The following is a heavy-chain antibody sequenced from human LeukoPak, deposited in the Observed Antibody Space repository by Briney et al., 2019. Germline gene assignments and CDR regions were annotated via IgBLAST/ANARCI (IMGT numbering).Heavy chain of an antibody. Sequence: GGSLRLSCEASGFTFRRYGFNWVRQPPGRGLEWVAVIGNDGGDIYFGDSVKGRFSISRDNSKNTVYLQMDGLRAEDTAVYHCARWADHGDCDYWGQGTLVTVSS. CDR2: IGNDGGDI. CDR3: ARWADHGDCDY. J-gene: IGHJ4*02. D-gene: IGHD4-17*01. V-gene: IGHV3-33*01. CDR1: GFTFRRYG.